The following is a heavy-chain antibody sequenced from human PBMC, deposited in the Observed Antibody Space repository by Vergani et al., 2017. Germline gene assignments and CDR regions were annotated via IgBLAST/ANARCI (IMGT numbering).Heavy chain of an antibody. V-gene: IGHV3-21*01. J-gene: IGHJ3*01. CDR3: VRDVRVSRT. Sequence: QMVESGGGLVKPGGSLRLSCVASGFPFSHYSRNWVGQAPGKGLEWVSSISGNNDDVYYADSVKGRFTISRDNAKNSLYLDRSSLRAEDTAVYYCVRDVRVSRTWGQGTLVAVSS. CDR1: GFPFSHYS. CDR2: ISGNNDDV.